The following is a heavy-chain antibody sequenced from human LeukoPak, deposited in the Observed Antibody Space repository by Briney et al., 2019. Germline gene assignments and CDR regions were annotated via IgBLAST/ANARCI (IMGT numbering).Heavy chain of an antibody. V-gene: IGHV4-4*07. CDR2: IYTSGTT. CDR3: ARGWRPEYFDY. CDR1: GGSITSYY. Sequence: TSGTLSLTCTVSGGSITSYYWSWIRQPAGKGLEWIGRIYTSGTTNYNPSLKSRVTMSVDTSKNQFSLKLSSVTAADTAVYYCARGWRPEYFDYWGQGALVTVSS. J-gene: IGHJ4*02. D-gene: IGHD2-21*02.